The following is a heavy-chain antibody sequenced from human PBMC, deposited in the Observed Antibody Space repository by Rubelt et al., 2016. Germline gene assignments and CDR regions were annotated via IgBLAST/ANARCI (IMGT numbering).Heavy chain of an antibody. V-gene: IGHV4-39*01. D-gene: IGHD4-17*01. J-gene: IGHJ5*02. Sequence: QQQLQESGPGLVKPSETLSLTCIVSGGSISGSSYYWGWIRQPPGKGLEWIASIFSSGSTSYSPSLKSHVTISLDTSKNQFSLKLKAVTAADTAVYYWARRRTVPQNWFDPWGQGTLVTVSS. CDR2: IFSSGST. CDR3: ARRRTVPQNWFDP. CDR1: GGSISGSSYY.